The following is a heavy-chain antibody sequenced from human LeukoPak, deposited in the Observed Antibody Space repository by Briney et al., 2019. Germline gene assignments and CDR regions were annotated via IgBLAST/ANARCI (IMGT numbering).Heavy chain of an antibody. Sequence: GGSLRLSCAASGFTFSSYGMHWVRQAPGKGLEGVAVIWYDGSNKYYADSVKGRFTISRDNSKNTLYLQMNSLRAEDTAVYYCAKDGYYGGNSGHWFDPWGQGTLVTVSS. V-gene: IGHV3-33*06. D-gene: IGHD4-23*01. J-gene: IGHJ5*02. CDR2: IWYDGSNK. CDR3: AKDGYYGGNSGHWFDP. CDR1: GFTFSSYG.